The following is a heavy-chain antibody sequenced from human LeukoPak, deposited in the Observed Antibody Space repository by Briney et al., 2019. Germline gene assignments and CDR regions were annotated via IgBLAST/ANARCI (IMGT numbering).Heavy chain of an antibody. CDR2: ISGSGAIT. J-gene: IGHJ4*02. Sequence: PGGSLRLSCAASGFTFSVYAMSWVRQAPGKGLEWVSVISGSGAITNYAESVKGRFTISRDNSKNTLFLQMNSLRAEDTAVYYCAKSPTVYYFDYWGQGTLDTVSS. V-gene: IGHV3-23*01. D-gene: IGHD2/OR15-2a*01. CDR3: AKSPTVYYFDY. CDR1: GFTFSVYA.